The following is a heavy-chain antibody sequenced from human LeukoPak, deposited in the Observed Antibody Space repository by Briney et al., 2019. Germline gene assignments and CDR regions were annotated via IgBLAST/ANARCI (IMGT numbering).Heavy chain of an antibody. CDR1: GFPYSSYE. CDR3: ASDDDFWSGSGYYYYGMDV. Sequence: QPGGSLRLYCAASGFPYSSYEMNGVRQAPGKGLEWVSYIRSSGSTIYYAVSVKGRFTISRDNAKNSLYLHMNSLRAEDTAVYYCASDDDFWSGSGYYYYGMDVWGQGTTVTVSS. D-gene: IGHD3-3*01. J-gene: IGHJ6*02. CDR2: IRSSGSTI. V-gene: IGHV3-48*03.